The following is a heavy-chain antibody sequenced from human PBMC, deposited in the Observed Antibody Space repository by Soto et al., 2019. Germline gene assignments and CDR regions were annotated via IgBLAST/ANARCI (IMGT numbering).Heavy chain of an antibody. J-gene: IGHJ4*02. CDR2: ISSNGGST. Sequence: GGSLRLSCAASGFTFSSYAMHWVRQAPGKGLEYVSAISSNGGSTYYANSVKGRFTISRDNSKNTLYLQMGSLRAEDMAVYYCASSPEEYYFDYWGQGTLVTVSS. CDR3: ASSPEEYYFDY. V-gene: IGHV3-64*01. CDR1: GFTFSSYA.